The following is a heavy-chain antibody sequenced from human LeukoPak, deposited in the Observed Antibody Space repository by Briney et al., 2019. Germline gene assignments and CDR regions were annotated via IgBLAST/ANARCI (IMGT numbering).Heavy chain of an antibody. CDR3: ARVHRITGTWSYYYYYYMDV. CDR1: GYTFTGYY. Sequence: VKVSCKASGYTFTGYYMHWVRQAPGQGLEWMGWINPNSGGTNYAQKFQGRVTMTRDTSISTAYMELSRLRSDDTAVYYCARVHRITGTWSYYYYYYMDVWGKGTTVTVSS. D-gene: IGHD1-20*01. CDR2: INPNSGGT. J-gene: IGHJ6*03. V-gene: IGHV1-2*02.